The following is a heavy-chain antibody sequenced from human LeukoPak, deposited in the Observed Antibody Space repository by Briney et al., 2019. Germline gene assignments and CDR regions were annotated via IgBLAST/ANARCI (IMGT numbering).Heavy chain of an antibody. J-gene: IGHJ4*02. Sequence: GGSLRLSCAASGFTFSNYGMSWVRQAPGKGLEWVSTISGSGSATYNAGSVKGRFTTSRDNSNNTLYLQMNSLRAEHTAVYYCAKTEAPAAIRAGSDYWGQGTLVTVSS. CDR2: ISGSGSAT. D-gene: IGHD2-2*02. CDR3: AKTEAPAAIRAGSDY. V-gene: IGHV3-23*01. CDR1: GFTFSNYG.